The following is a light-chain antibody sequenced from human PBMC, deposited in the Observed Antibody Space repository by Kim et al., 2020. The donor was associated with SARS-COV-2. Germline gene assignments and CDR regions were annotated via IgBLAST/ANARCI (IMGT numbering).Light chain of an antibody. V-gene: IGLV3-1*01. CDR3: QAWDSSTYV. J-gene: IGLJ1*01. Sequence: SYELTQPPSVSVSPGQTASITCSGDKLGSKFACWYQQKPGQSPVLVIYQDSTRPSGIPERFSASNSGNTATLTISGTQAVDEADYYCQAWDSSTYVFGTG. CDR1: KLGSKF. CDR2: QDS.